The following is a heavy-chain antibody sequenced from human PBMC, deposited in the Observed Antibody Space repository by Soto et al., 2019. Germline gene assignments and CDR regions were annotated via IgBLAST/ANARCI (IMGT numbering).Heavy chain of an antibody. CDR3: ARGGSGSYYYYYYMDV. D-gene: IGHD3-10*01. Sequence: ASVKVSCKASGYTFTSYYMHWVRQAPGQGLEWMGIINPSGGSTSYAQKFQGRVTMTRDTSTSTAYMELSRLRSDDTAVYYCARGGSGSYYYYYYMDVWGKGTTVTVSS. CDR2: INPSGGST. CDR1: GYTFTSYY. J-gene: IGHJ6*03. V-gene: IGHV1-46*01.